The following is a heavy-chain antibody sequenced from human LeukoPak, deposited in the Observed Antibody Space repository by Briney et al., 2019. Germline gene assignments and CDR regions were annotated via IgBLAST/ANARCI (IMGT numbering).Heavy chain of an antibody. Sequence: PSETLSLTCIVSGDSITNHYWSLIRRPPGKGLEWIGYIYYNGIINYNPSLKSRVTISVDTSRNQFSMKLNPVTAADTAVYYCAGSGGLANTGAVFDYWGQGTLVTVSS. CDR1: GDSITNHY. CDR2: IYYNGII. CDR3: AGSGGLANTGAVFDY. V-gene: IGHV4-59*11. J-gene: IGHJ4*02. D-gene: IGHD3-10*01.